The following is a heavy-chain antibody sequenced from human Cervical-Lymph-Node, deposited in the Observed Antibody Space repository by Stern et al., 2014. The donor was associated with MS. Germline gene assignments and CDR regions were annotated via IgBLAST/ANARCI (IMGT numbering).Heavy chain of an antibody. J-gene: IGHJ6*02. D-gene: IGHD6-6*01. CDR3: SRDIYAYADGSSHATGYYGVDV. Sequence: EVQLVQSGGGLVQPGRSLRLSCTASGFTFGDYGVTWFRQAPGKGLEWVAFIRSKIYTGTTEYAASVRGRFTISRDDSKSIAYLQMNSLKIEDTAVYYCSRDIYAYADGSSHATGYYGVDVWGQGTTVTVSS. CDR1: GFTFGDYG. V-gene: IGHV3-49*03. CDR2: IRSKIYTGTT.